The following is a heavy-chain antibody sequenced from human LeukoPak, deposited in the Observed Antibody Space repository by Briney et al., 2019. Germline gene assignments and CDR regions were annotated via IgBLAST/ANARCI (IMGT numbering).Heavy chain of an antibody. CDR3: AKGLGSIYGRRDEAPLGF. CDR2: MNPNSGNT. J-gene: IGHJ4*02. D-gene: IGHD3-10*01. CDR1: GYTFTSYD. Sequence: ASVKVSCKASGYTFTSYDINWVRQATGQGLEWMGWMNPNSGNTGYAQKFQGRVTMTRNTSISTAYMELSSLRSEDTALYYCAKGLGSIYGRRDEAPLGFWGQGSLVTVSS. V-gene: IGHV1-8*01.